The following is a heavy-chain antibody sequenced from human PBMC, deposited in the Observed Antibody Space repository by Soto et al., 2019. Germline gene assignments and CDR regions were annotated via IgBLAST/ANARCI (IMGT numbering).Heavy chain of an antibody. CDR3: ARDLWGYCGADCYPLDV. CDR2: MYNTGST. Sequence: QVRLQESGPGLVKPSETLSLTCTVSGGSISSYYWSWIRQPPGKGLEWIWYMYNTGSTIYNPSRKSRVTISVDTSKNQFSLKLNSVTAADTAVYYCARDLWGYCGADCYPLDVWGQGTTVTVSS. CDR1: GGSISSYY. V-gene: IGHV4-59*01. J-gene: IGHJ6*02. D-gene: IGHD2-21*02.